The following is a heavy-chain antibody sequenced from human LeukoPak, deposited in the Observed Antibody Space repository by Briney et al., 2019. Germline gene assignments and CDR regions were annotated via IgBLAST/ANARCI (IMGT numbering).Heavy chain of an antibody. D-gene: IGHD2-2*01. CDR2: ISGSGGST. J-gene: IGHJ4*02. Sequence: GGSLRLSCAASGFTFSSYWMSWVRQAPGKGLEWVSAISGSGGSTYYADSVKGRFTISRDNSKNTLYLQMNSLRAEDTAVYYCAKGPYAGVYYFDYWGQGTLVTVSS. V-gene: IGHV3-23*01. CDR1: GFTFSSYW. CDR3: AKGPYAGVYYFDY.